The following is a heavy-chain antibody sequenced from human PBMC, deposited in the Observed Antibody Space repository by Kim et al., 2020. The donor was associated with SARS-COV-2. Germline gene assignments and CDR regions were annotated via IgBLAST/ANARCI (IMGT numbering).Heavy chain of an antibody. CDR1: GGSISSYY. D-gene: IGHD1-20*01. CDR3: AREVSLAYYGMDV. Sequence: SETLSLTCTVSGGSISSYYWSWIRQPPGKGLEWIGYIYYSGSTNYNPSLKSRVTISVDTSKNQFSLKLSSVTAADTAVYYCAREVSLAYYGMDVWGQGTTVTVYS. J-gene: IGHJ6*02. V-gene: IGHV4-59*01. CDR2: IYYSGST.